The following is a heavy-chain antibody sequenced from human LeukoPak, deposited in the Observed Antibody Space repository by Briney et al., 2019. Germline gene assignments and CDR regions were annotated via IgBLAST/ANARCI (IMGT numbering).Heavy chain of an antibody. J-gene: IGHJ6*03. V-gene: IGHV1-46*01. CDR3: ARDRGDCSGGSCYGYYYYMDV. CDR2: INPSGGST. D-gene: IGHD2-15*01. CDR1: GYTFTSYY. Sequence: ASVKVSCKASGYTFTSYYMHWVRQAPGQGLEWMGIINPSGGSTSYAQKFQGRVTMTRDMSTSTVYMELSSLRSEDTAVYYCARDRGDCSGGSCYGYYYYMDVWGKGTTVTVSS.